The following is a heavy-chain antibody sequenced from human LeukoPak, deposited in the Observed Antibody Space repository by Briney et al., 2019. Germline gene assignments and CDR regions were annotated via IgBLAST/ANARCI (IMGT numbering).Heavy chain of an antibody. CDR1: GGSISGFY. CDR2: IYTSGST. V-gene: IGHV4-4*08. Sequence: SETLSLTCTVSGGSISGFYWSWIRQPPGKGLEWIGRIYTSGSTNYNPSLKSRVTISVDTSKNQFSLKLSSVTAADTAVYYCARALGYCSGGSCYSGYDYWGQGTLVTVSS. CDR3: ARALGYCSGGSCYSGYDY. D-gene: IGHD2-15*01. J-gene: IGHJ4*02.